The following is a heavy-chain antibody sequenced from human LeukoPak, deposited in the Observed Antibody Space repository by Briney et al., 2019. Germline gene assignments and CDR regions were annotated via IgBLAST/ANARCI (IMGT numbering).Heavy chain of an antibody. J-gene: IGHJ5*02. CDR2: IYTSGST. D-gene: IGHD3-10*01. V-gene: IGHV4-61*02. CDR1: GGSISSGSYY. CDR3: ARAAITMVRGVIKWFDP. Sequence: SETLSLTCTVSGGSISSGSYYWSWIRQPAGKGLEWIGRIYTSGSTNYNPSLKSRVTISVDTSKNQFSLKLSSVTAADTAVYYCARAAITMVRGVIKWFDPWGQGTLVTVSS.